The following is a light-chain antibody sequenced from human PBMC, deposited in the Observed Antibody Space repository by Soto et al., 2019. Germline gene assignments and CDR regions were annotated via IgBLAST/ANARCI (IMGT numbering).Light chain of an antibody. CDR3: QSYDSSLRVLL. CDR1: SSNIGAGYD. J-gene: IGLJ2*01. V-gene: IGLV1-40*01. Sequence: QSALTQPRSVSGAPGQRVTISCTGSSSNIGAGYDVHWYQQLPGTAPKLLIYGNSNRPSGVPDRFSGSKSGTSASLAITGLQAEDEADYYCQSYDSSLRVLLFGGGTKLTVL. CDR2: GNS.